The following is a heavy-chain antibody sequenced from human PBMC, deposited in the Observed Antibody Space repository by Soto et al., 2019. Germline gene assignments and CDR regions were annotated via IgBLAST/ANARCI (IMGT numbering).Heavy chain of an antibody. V-gene: IGHV3-53*01. CDR3: AGRLTTAASLDY. CDR1: GLSVSNNH. Sequence: VQLVESGGGLIQPGGSLRLSCAASGLSVSNNHMTWVRQAPGKGLEWVSLIHGGGSAYYADSVKGRFTISRDNSKNTLYLQMDSPRAEDTAIYYWAGRLTTAASLDYWGQGTLVTVSS. J-gene: IGHJ4*02. CDR2: IHGGGSA. D-gene: IGHD1-1*01.